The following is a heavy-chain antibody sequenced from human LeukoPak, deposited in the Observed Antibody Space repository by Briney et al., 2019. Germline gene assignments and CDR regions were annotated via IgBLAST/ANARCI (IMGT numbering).Heavy chain of an antibody. D-gene: IGHD2-2*01. CDR3: ARDNIVVVPPAAPAGHFDY. CDR1: GFTFSSYW. CDR2: IKQDGSEK. V-gene: IGHV3-7*01. J-gene: IGHJ4*02. Sequence: GGSLRLSCAASGFTFSSYWMSWVRQAPGKGLEWVANIKQDGSEKYYVDSVEGRFTISRDNAKNSLYLQMNSLRVEDTAVYYCARDNIVVVPPAAPAGHFDYWGQGTLVTVSS.